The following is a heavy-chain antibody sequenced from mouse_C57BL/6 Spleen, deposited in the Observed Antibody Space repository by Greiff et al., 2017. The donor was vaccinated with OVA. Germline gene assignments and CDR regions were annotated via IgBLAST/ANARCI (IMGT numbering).Heavy chain of an antibody. V-gene: IGHV1-53*01. CDR1: GYTFTSYW. D-gene: IGHD2-3*01. J-gene: IGHJ2*01. CDR3: ASPDGYYVDVFDY. CDR2: INPSNGGT. Sequence: QVQLQQSGTELVKPGASVKLSCKASGYTFTSYWMHWVKQRPGQGLEWIGNINPSNGGTNYNEKFKSKATLTVDKSSSTAYMQLSSLTSEDSAVYYCASPDGYYVDVFDYWGQGTTLTVSS.